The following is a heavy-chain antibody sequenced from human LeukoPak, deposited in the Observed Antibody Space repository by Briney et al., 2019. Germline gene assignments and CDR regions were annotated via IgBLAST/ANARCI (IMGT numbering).Heavy chain of an antibody. CDR1: GFTFSSYG. CDR3: ARLREIPVFGVVTKSTPYFDY. Sequence: GGSLRLSCAASGFTFSSYGMSWVRQAPGKGLEWVSGISGSGGSTYYADSVKGRFTISRDNSKNTLYLRMNSLRAEDTAVYYCARLREIPVFGVVTKSTPYFDYWGQGTLVTVSS. CDR2: ISGSGGST. D-gene: IGHD3-3*01. J-gene: IGHJ4*02. V-gene: IGHV3-23*01.